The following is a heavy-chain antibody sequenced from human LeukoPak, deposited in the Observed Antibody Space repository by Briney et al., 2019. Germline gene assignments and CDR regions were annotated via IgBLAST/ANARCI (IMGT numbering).Heavy chain of an antibody. CDR3: ATSGYSSGWYGY. Sequence: ASVKVSCKASGGTFSSYAISRVRQAPGQGLEWMGGIIPIFGTANYAQKFQGRVTITADKSTSTAYMELSSLRSEDTAVYYCATSGYSSGWYGYWGQGTLVTVSS. D-gene: IGHD6-19*01. CDR2: IIPIFGTA. CDR1: GGTFSSYA. V-gene: IGHV1-69*06. J-gene: IGHJ4*02.